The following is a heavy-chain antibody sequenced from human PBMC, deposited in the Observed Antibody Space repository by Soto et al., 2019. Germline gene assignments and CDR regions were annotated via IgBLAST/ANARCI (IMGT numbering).Heavy chain of an antibody. CDR3: AKQGGKYGIRSFDP. CDR2: IYYSGNT. D-gene: IGHD1-1*01. Sequence: SETLSLTCTVSGDPINNYYWSWIRQPPGKGLEWIGYIYYSGNTKYNPSLKSRVTISVDTSKNQFSLRLTSVTAADTAVYYCAKQGGKYGIRSFDPWGQGILVTVSS. J-gene: IGHJ5*02. CDR1: GDPINNYY. V-gene: IGHV4-59*08.